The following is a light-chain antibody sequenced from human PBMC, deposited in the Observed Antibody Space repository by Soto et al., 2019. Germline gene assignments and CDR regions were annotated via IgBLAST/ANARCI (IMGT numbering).Light chain of an antibody. CDR1: SSDIGGYNY. J-gene: IGLJ1*01. V-gene: IGLV2-14*01. CDR3: SSYTSSSTPYV. CDR2: EVS. Sequence: QSALTQTASVSGSPGQSITIACTGTSSDIGGYNYVSWYQRHPGKAPKLMIYEVSNGPSGVSNRFSGSKSGNTASLSIYGLQAEEEADYYCSSYTSSSTPYVFGTGTKLTVL.